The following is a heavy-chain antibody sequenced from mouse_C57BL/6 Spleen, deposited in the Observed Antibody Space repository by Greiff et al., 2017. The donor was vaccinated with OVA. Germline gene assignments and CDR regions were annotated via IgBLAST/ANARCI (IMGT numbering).Heavy chain of an antibody. V-gene: IGHV2-9-1*01. CDR1: GFSLTSYA. CDR2: IWTGGGT. D-gene: IGHD2-5*01. Sequence: VQVVESGPGLVAPSQSLSITCTVSGFSLTSYAISWVRQPPGKGLEWLGVIWTGGGTNYNSALKSRLSISKDNSKSQVFLKMNSLQTDDTARYYCARNRDSNYVYFDYWGQGTTLTVSS. CDR3: ARNRDSNYVYFDY. J-gene: IGHJ2*01.